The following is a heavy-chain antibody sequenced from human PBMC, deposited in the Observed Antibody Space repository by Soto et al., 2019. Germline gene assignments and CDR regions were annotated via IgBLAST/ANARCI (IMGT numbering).Heavy chain of an antibody. CDR2: IFSNDEK. V-gene: IGHV2-26*01. CDR3: ARIRGAYSGGYWADFDY. D-gene: IGHD1-26*01. CDR1: GFSLSNARMG. Sequence: QVTLKESGPVLVKPTETLTLTCTVSGFSLSNARMGVSWIRQPPGKALEWLAHIFSNDEKSHSTSLKSRLTFSKDTSNRQMVLTMTNMDPVETATYYCARIRGAYSGGYWADFDYWGQGTLVTVSS. J-gene: IGHJ4*02.